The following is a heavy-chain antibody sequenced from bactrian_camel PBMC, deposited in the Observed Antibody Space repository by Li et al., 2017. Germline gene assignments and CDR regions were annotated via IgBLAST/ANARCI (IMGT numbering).Heavy chain of an antibody. CDR2: IYFGGAGGDRT. CDR1: GYYWHTGA. J-gene: IGHJ6*01. D-gene: IGHD5*01. V-gene: IGHV3S40*01. CDR3: VAGTRRYASALMRFPARVGLRCPNGWADFGF. Sequence: VQLVESGGGSVQAGESLRLSCVASGYYWHTGAITWFRQAGGAERELAAVIYFGGAGGDRTFHADSVKGRFTISQDVAGPTVRLQMNSLTPEDTASYHCVAGTRRYASALMRFPARVGLRCPNGWADFGFWGQGTQVTVS.